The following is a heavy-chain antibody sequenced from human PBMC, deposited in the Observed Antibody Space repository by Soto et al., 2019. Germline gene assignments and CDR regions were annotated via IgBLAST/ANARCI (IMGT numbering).Heavy chain of an antibody. J-gene: IGHJ4*02. D-gene: IGHD3-22*01. CDR3: ARDFRPNVSGYYDY. V-gene: IGHV3-30-3*01. CDR1: GFTFSSYA. CDR2: ISYDGSNK. Sequence: QVQLVESGGGVVQPGRSLRLSCAASGFTFSSYAMHWVRQAPGKGLEWVAVISYDGSNKYYADSVKGRFTISRDNSKNTRYLQINSLRAEDTAVYYCARDFRPNVSGYYDYWGQGTLVTVSS.